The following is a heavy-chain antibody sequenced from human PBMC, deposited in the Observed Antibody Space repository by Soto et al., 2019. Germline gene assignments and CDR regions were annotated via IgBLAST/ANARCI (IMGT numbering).Heavy chain of an antibody. J-gene: IGHJ5*02. CDR3: ANRNMVGATKYNWFDP. CDR2: IYWDDDK. V-gene: IGHV2-5*02. D-gene: IGHD1-26*01. Sequence: SGPTLVNPTQTLTLTCTFSGFSLSSSGVGVGWIRQPPGKALEWLALIYWDDDKRYSPSLKSRLTITKDTSKNQVVLTMTNMDPVDTATYYCANRNMVGATKYNWFDPWGQANMVTVSS. CDR1: GFSLSSSGVG.